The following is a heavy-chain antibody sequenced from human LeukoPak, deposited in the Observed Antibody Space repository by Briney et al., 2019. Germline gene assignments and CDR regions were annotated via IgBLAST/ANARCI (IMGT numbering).Heavy chain of an antibody. D-gene: IGHD1-14*01. CDR1: GDSLSSRYY. V-gene: IGHV4-38-2*01. Sequence: PSDTLSLTCDVSGDSLSSRYYWGWIRQPPGKGLEWIGTIYHSGSTYYNPSLKSRVTISADTSKNQFSLTLNSVTAADTAVYYCARNRTSWSFDLWGRGTLVTVSS. CDR2: IYHSGST. CDR3: ARNRTSWSFDL. J-gene: IGHJ2*01.